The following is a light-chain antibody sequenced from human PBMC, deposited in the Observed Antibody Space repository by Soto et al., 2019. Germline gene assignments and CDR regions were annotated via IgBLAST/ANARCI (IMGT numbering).Light chain of an antibody. V-gene: IGKV3-15*01. CDR2: GAY. J-gene: IGKJ1*01. CDR1: QSVNAN. CDR3: QQYNTWLWT. Sequence: EVVMTQSPATLSVSPGERATLSCRASQSVNANLAGYQQKPGQAPRILIHGAYNRDTGIPARCSGSGFGTELILTISSLQSEDFAVYYCQQYNTWLWTFGQGTKVEI.